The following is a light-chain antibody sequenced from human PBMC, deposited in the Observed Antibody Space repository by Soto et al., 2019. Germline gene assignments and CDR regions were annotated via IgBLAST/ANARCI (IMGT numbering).Light chain of an antibody. CDR3: QQRSNWPT. CDR2: GAS. V-gene: IGKV3D-20*02. Sequence: EMVLTQSPDTLSLSPGERAALSCRASQRVTSNYLAWYQKKPDQAPRLLIYGASIRANGIPDRFSGSGSGTDFTLAISSLEPEDFAVYYCQQRSNWPTFGGGTKVDIK. J-gene: IGKJ4*01. CDR1: QRVTSNY.